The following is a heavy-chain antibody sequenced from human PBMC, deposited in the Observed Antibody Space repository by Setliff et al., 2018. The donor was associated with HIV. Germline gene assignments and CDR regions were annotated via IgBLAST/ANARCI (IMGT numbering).Heavy chain of an antibody. V-gene: IGHV4-39*01. D-gene: IGHD3-10*01. CDR3: ARQTGLRGYYGSNSLYYFDY. CDR2: IYYNGDT. J-gene: IGHJ4*02. CDR1: GDSISNSAYF. Sequence: SETLSLTCSVSGDSISNSAYFWGWIRQPSGKGLEYIGSIYYNGDTYYNPSLKSRVTTSVDTSNNQFSLILSPVTAADTAVYYCARQTGLRGYYGSNSLYYFDYWGKGMLVTVSS.